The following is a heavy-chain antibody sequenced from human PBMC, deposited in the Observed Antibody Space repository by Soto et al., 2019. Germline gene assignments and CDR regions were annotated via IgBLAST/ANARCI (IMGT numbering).Heavy chain of an antibody. V-gene: IGHV5-51*01. D-gene: IGHD6-6*01. J-gene: IGHJ4*02. CDR1: GYIFANDW. CDR2: IFPGDSDT. CDR3: ARRVAAHPYFDF. Sequence: GESLKISCKGSGYIFANDWIAWVRQMPGKGLEWMGIIFPGDSDTRYSPSFQGQVTISADKSINTAYLQWSSLKDSDTAVYYCARRVAAHPYFDFWGQGALVTVSS.